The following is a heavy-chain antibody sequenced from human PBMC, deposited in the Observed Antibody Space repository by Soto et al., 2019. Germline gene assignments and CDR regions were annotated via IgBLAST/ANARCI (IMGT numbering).Heavy chain of an antibody. CDR2: INTSNDNK. CDR3: ARDPGAASFDF. CDR1: GYTFTNYG. Sequence: ASVKVSCKASGYTFTNYGISWVRQAPGEGLEWVGWINTSNDNKLYAQKLQGRLTLTTDTSTSTAYMDLTTLRSDDTAVYFCARDPGAASFDFWAQGTLVTVSS. D-gene: IGHD2-15*01. V-gene: IGHV1-18*01. J-gene: IGHJ4*02.